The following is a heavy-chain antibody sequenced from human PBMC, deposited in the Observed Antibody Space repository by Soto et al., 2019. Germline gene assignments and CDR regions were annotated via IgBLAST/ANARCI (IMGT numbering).Heavy chain of an antibody. V-gene: IGHV4-34*01. CDR3: ARGPYRGHRHSYNWFDP. CDR2: INHSGST. D-gene: IGHD5-18*01. J-gene: IGHJ5*02. CDR1: GGSFSGYY. Sequence: SETLSLTCAVYGGSFSGYYWSWIRQPPGKGLEWIGEINHSGSTNYNPSLKSRVTISVDTSKNQFSLKLSSVTAADTAVYYCARGPYRGHRHSYNWFDPWGQGTLVTVSS.